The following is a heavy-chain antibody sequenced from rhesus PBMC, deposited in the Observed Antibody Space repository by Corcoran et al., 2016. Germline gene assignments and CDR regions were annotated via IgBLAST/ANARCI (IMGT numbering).Heavy chain of an antibody. J-gene: IGHJ2*01. CDR2: IYGSGGST. CDR3: ARLNYGWYFDL. CDR1: GGSISSSNW. Sequence: QVQLQESGPAVVKPSETLSLTCAVSGGSISSSNWWSWIRQSPGKGLELIGGIYGSGGSTEYNPSLKSRVTISIDTSKNQFSLKLSSVTAADTAVYYCARLNYGWYFDLWGPGTPITISS. V-gene: IGHV4-93*02. D-gene: IGHD3-9*01.